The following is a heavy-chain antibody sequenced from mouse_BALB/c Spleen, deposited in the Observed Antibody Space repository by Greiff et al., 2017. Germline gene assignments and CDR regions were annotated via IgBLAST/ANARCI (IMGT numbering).Heavy chain of an antibody. V-gene: IGHV14-3*02. CDR3: ARGYLYYAMDY. CDR1: GFNIKDTY. J-gene: IGHJ4*01. CDR2: IDPANGNT. Sequence: EVQPQQSGAELVKPGASVKLSCTASGFNIKDTYMHWVKQRPEQGLEWIGRIDPANGNTKYDPKFQGKATITADTSSNTAYLQLSSLTSEDTAVYYCARGYLYYAMDYWGQGTSVTVSS. D-gene: IGHD5-1*01.